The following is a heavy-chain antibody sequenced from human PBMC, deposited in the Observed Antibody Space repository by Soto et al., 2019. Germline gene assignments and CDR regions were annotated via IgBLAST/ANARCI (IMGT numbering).Heavy chain of an antibody. D-gene: IGHD5-12*01. J-gene: IGHJ4*02. CDR1: GFTFSNAW. CDR3: TTEDKLEYSGYDFRSSFGY. V-gene: IGHV3-15*07. Sequence: GGSLRLSCAASGFTFSNAWMNWVRQAPGKGLEWVGRIKSKTDGGTTDYAAPVKGRFTISRDDSKNTLYLQMNSLKTEDTAVYYCTTEDKLEYSGYDFRSSFGYWGQGTLVTVSS. CDR2: IKSKTDGGTT.